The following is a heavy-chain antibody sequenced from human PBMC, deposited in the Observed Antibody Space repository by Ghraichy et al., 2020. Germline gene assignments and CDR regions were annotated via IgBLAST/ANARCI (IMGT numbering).Heavy chain of an antibody. CDR3: ASVRSAVVWSENYFDY. V-gene: IGHV3-74*01. CDR1: GFSFSGYW. CDR2: INSDGTTT. Sequence: GGSLRLSCAASGFSFSGYWMHWVRQGLGKGLMWVSRINSDGTTTSYADSVEGRFTISRDNAKNTLYVQMNSLRAETTAVYYCASVRSAVVWSENYFDYWGQGTLGTVSS. D-gene: IGHD3-22*01. J-gene: IGHJ4*02.